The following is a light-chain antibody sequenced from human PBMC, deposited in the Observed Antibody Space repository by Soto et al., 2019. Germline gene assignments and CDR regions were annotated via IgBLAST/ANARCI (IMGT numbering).Light chain of an antibody. CDR2: ELS. CDR3: SSYAGGNNLVV. CDR1: SSDVGAYNY. J-gene: IGLJ2*01. Sequence: QSVLTQPTSASESPGPSVTISCTGTSSDVGAYNYVSWYQQRPGKAPKLMIYELSKRPSGVPDRFSGSKSGNTASLTVSGLQADDEADYYCSSYAGGNNLVVFGGGTKLTVL. V-gene: IGLV2-8*01.